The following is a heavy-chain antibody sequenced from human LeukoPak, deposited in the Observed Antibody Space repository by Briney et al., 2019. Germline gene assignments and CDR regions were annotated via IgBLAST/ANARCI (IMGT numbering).Heavy chain of an antibody. V-gene: IGHV3-30-3*01. CDR1: GFTFSSYA. CDR3: ARAVAGTNWFDP. CDR2: TSYDGSNK. D-gene: IGHD6-19*01. Sequence: HPGRSLRLSCAASGFTFSSYAMHWVRQAPGKGLEWVAVTSYDGSNKYYADSVKARFTISRDNSKNTLYLQMNSLRAEDTAVYYCARAVAGTNWFDPWGQGTLVTVSS. J-gene: IGHJ5*02.